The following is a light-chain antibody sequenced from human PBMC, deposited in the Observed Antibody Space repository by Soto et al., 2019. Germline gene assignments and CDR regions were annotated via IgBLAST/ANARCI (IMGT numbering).Light chain of an antibody. CDR2: RNN. Sequence: QLVLTQPPSASGTLGQRVTISCSGSSSNIGSNYVFWYQHLPGTAPKLLIYRNNQRPSGVPDRFSGSKSGTSASLAISGLRSEDETDYYCAAWDDSLSGVVFGGGTKVTVL. J-gene: IGLJ2*01. CDR1: SSNIGSNY. CDR3: AAWDDSLSGVV. V-gene: IGLV1-47*01.